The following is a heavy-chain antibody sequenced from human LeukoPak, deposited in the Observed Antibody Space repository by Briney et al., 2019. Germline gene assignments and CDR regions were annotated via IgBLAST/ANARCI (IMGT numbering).Heavy chain of an antibody. CDR1: GGSISSGGYY. D-gene: IGHD2-15*01. Sequence: PSQTLSLTCTVSGGSISSGGYYWSWIRQHPGKGLEWIGYIYYSGSTYYNPSLKSRVTISVDTSKNQFSLKLSSVTAADTAVYYCARDLSHYCSGGSCYSDAFDIWGQGTMVTVSS. J-gene: IGHJ3*02. V-gene: IGHV4-31*03. CDR2: IYYSGST. CDR3: ARDLSHYCSGGSCYSDAFDI.